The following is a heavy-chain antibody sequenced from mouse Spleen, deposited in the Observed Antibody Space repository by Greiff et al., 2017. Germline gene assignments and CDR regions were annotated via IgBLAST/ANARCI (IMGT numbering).Heavy chain of an antibody. CDR2: INPNNGGT. CDR3: ALYDYDRFAY. CDR1: GYTFTDYY. J-gene: IGHJ3*01. Sequence: VQLQQSGPELVKPGASVKISCKASGYTFTDYYMNWVKQSHGKSLEWIGDINPNNGGTSYNQKFKGKATLTVDKSSSTAYMELRSLTSEDSAVYYCALYDYDRFAYWGQGTLVTVSA. V-gene: IGHV1-26*01. D-gene: IGHD2-4*01.